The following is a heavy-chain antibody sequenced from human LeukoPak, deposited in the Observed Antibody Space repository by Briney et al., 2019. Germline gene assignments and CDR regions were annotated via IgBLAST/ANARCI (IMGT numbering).Heavy chain of an antibody. V-gene: IGHV3-53*01. CDR3: ARVPRYYYAFDI. J-gene: IGHJ3*02. Sequence: GGSLRLSCAASGFTVSSNYMSWVRQAPGKGLEWVSVIYSGGSTYYADSVKGRFTISRDNSKNTLYLQMNSLRAEDTAVYYCARVPRYYYAFDIWGQGTMVTVSS. CDR1: GFTVSSNY. D-gene: IGHD3-10*01. CDR2: IYSGGST.